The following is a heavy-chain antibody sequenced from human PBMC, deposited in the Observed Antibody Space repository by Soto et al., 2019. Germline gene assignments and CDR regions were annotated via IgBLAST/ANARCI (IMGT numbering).Heavy chain of an antibody. CDR1: GGTFSSYA. J-gene: IGHJ5*02. CDR2: IIPIFGTA. CDR3: ARVLTRKVTTSSGWFDP. D-gene: IGHD4-17*01. Sequence: QVQLVQSGAEVKKPGSSVKVSCKASGGTFSSYAISWVRQAPGQGLEWMGGIIPIFGTANDAQKFQGRVTITADESTSTAYMELSSLRSEDTAGYYCARVLTRKVTTSSGWFDPWGQGTLVTVST. V-gene: IGHV1-69*12.